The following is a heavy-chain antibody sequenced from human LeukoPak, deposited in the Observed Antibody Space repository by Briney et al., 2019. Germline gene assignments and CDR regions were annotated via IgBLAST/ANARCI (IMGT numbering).Heavy chain of an antibody. CDR2: IKQDGSEK. CDR3: AKGGGYEAQYYYYYLDV. D-gene: IGHD5-12*01. J-gene: IGHJ6*03. CDR1: GGSISSYY. Sequence: ETLSLTCTVSGGSISSYYWSWIRQPPGKGLEWVANIKQDGSEKYYVGSVKGRFTISRDNAKNSLYLQMKSLRAEDTAVYYCAKGGGYEAQYYYYYLDVWGKGTTVTISS. V-gene: IGHV3-7*01.